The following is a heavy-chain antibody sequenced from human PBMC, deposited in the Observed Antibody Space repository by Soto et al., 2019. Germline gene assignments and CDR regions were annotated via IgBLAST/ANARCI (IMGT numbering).Heavy chain of an antibody. CDR1: GFTFSGSA. CDR2: IRSKANSYAT. V-gene: IGHV3-73*01. D-gene: IGHD3-10*01. CDR3: TRRALGAEGPFDY. J-gene: IGHJ4*02. Sequence: EVQLVESGGGLVQPGGSLKLSCAASGFTFSGSAMHWVRQASGKGLEWVGRIRSKANSYATAYAASVKGRFTISRDDSKNTAYLQMNSLKTEDTAVYYCTRRALGAEGPFDYWGQGTLVTVSS.